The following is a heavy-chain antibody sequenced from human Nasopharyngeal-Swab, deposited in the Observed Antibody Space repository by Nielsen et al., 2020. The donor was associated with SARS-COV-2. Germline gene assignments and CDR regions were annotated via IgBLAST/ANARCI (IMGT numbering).Heavy chain of an antibody. V-gene: IGHV3-30-3*01. J-gene: IGHJ6*02. D-gene: IGHD2-15*01. CDR1: GFTFSSYS. CDR3: ARETGGGMDV. CDR2: ISYDGSNK. Sequence: GGSLRLSCAASGFTFSSYSMSWVRQAPGKGLDWVAVISYDGSNKYYADSVKGRFTISRDNSKNTLYLQMNSLRAEDTAVYYCARETGGGMDVWGQGTTVTVSS.